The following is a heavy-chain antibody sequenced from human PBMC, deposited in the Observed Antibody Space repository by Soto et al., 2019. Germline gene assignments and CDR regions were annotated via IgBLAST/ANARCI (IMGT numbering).Heavy chain of an antibody. CDR2: MNPNSGNT. V-gene: IGHV1-8*01. CDR1: GYTFTSYD. Sequence: ASVKVSCKASGYTFTSYDINWVRQATGQGLEWMGWMNPNSGNTGYAQKFQGRVTMTRNTSISTAYMELSSLRSEDTAVYYCARKSSSGYYYGMDVWGQGTPVTVSS. J-gene: IGHJ6*02. CDR3: ARKSSSGYYYGMDV. D-gene: IGHD6-6*01.